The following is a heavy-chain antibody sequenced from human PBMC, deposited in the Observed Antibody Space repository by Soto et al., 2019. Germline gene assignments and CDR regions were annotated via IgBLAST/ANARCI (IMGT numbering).Heavy chain of an antibody. Sequence: QVTLKESGPVLVKPTETLTLTCTVSGFSLSNARMGVSWIRQPPGKALEWLAHIFSNDEKSYSTSLKSRLTISEDTSKGQVVLTMTNMDPADTATYYCARILKRLDQGPNWFDPWGQGTLVTVSS. CDR3: ARILKRLDQGPNWFDP. J-gene: IGHJ5*02. V-gene: IGHV2-26*01. CDR1: GFSLSNARMG. D-gene: IGHD6-19*01. CDR2: IFSNDEK.